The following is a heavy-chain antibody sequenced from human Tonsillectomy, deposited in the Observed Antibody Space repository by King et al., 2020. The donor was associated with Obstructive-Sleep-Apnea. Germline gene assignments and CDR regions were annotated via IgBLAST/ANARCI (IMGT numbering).Heavy chain of an antibody. D-gene: IGHD1-26*01. CDR2: ISYDGSNK. J-gene: IGHJ4*02. CDR1: KFTFTIYA. Sequence: VQLVESGGGVVQPGRSLRLSCAASKFTFTIYAMHWVRQAPGKGLEWVAVISYDGSNKYYADSVKGRFTISRDNSKNTLYLQMSSLRAEDTALYYCAGDPSYNGRVNYFDYWGQGTLVTVSS. V-gene: IGHV3-30*04. CDR3: AGDPSYNGRVNYFDY.